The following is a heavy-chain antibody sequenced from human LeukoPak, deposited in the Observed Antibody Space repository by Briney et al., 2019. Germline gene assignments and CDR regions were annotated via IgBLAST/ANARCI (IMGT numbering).Heavy chain of an antibody. V-gene: IGHV4-34*01. D-gene: IGHD1-26*01. Sequence: PSETLSLTCAVYGGSFSGYYWSWIRQPPGKGLEWIGSIYYSGSTYYNPSLKSRVTISVDTSKNQFSLKLSSVTAADTAVYYCASLSVGYYGMDVWGQGTTVTVSS. CDR3: ASLSVGYYGMDV. J-gene: IGHJ6*02. CDR1: GGSFSGYY. CDR2: IYYSGST.